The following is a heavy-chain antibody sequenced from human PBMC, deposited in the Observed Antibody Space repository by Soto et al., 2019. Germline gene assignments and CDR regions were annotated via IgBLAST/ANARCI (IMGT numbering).Heavy chain of an antibody. J-gene: IGHJ4*02. D-gene: IGHD6-19*01. CDR3: ARTHYSSGRTH. V-gene: IGHV4-34*01. Sequence: SETLSLTCAVYGGSFSGYYWSWIRQPPGKGLEWIGEINHSGSTNYNPSLKSRVTISVDTSKNQFSLKLSSVTAADTAVYYCARTHYSSGRTHWGQGTLVTVSS. CDR2: INHSGST. CDR1: GGSFSGYY.